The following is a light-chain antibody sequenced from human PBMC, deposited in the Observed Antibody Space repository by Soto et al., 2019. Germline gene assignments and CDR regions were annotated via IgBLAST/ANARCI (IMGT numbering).Light chain of an antibody. CDR1: QSISSN. J-gene: IGKJ5*01. CDR2: GAS. CDR3: QQYNNWPPT. V-gene: IGKV3-15*01. Sequence: EIVMTQSPATLSVSPGERATLSCRASQSISSNLAWYQQKPGQAPRLLIYGASTRATGIPARFSGSGSGTEFTLTISSLQSEDFVVYYCQQYNNWPPTFGQGTRLEMK.